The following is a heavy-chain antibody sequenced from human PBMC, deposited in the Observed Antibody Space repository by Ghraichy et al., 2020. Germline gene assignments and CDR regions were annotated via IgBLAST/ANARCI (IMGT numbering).Heavy chain of an antibody. V-gene: IGHV4-34*01. Sequence: SETLSLTCAVYGGSFSGYYWSWIRQPPGKGLEWIWEINHSGSTNYNPSLKSRVTISVDTSKNQFSLKLSSVTAADTAVYHCARRYYDFWSGYYYGMEVWGQGTTVTVSS. CDR3: ARRYYDFWSGYYYGMEV. CDR1: GGSFSGYY. J-gene: IGHJ6*02. D-gene: IGHD3-3*01. CDR2: INHSGST.